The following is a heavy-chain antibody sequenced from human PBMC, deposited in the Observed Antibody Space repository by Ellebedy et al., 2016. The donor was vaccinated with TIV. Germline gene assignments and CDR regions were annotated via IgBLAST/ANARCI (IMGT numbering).Heavy chain of an antibody. CDR3: ARDPSSGWALDY. CDR1: GYTFTSYG. Sequence: ASVKVSCXASGYTFTSYGISWVRQAPGQGLEWMGWISAYNGNTNYAQKLQGRVTMTTDTSTSTAYMELRSLRSDDTAVYYCARDPSSGWALDYWGQGTLVTVSS. J-gene: IGHJ4*02. V-gene: IGHV1-18*01. D-gene: IGHD6-19*01. CDR2: ISAYNGNT.